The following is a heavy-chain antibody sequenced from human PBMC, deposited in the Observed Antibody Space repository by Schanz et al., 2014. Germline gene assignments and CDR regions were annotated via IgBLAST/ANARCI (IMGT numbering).Heavy chain of an antibody. J-gene: IGHJ4*02. CDR3: ARDQSPYTNSSDVRYFDY. Sequence: QVHLVQSGAEVKKPGSSVKVSCKASGGTFSSDTFSWVRQAPGQGLEWMGRIVPIAGITNYAQRFQGRVTITRDTSASTAYMELTSLRSEDTAVYFCARDQSPYTNSSDVRYFDYWGQGSLVTVSS. CDR2: IVPIAGIT. V-gene: IGHV1-69*08. CDR1: GGTFSSDT. D-gene: IGHD6-6*01.